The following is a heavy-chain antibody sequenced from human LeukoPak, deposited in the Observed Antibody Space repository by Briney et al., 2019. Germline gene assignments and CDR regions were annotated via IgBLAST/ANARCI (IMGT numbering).Heavy chain of an antibody. CDR2: IKSKTDGGTT. D-gene: IGHD6-19*01. CDR1: GFTFSNAW. Sequence: GGSLRLSCAASGFTFSNAWMSWVRQAPGKGLEWVGRIKSKTDGGTTDYAAPVKGRFTISRDDSKNTLYLQMNSLKTEDTAVYYCTRTEQWLAPVGTDVWGQGTTVTVSS. V-gene: IGHV3-15*01. J-gene: IGHJ6*02. CDR3: TRTEQWLAPVGTDV.